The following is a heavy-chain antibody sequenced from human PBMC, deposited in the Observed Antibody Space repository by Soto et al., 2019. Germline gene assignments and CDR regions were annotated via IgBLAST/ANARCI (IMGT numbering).Heavy chain of an antibody. CDR2: IYYSGST. CDR1: RYSISASY. D-gene: IGHD3-10*01. CDR3: ARGDYGSGSYYKGGYYGMDV. Sequence: SETLSLTCSVARYSISASYWRWIRQPPWKGLEWIGYIYYSGSTNYSPSLKSRVTISVDTSKNQFSLKLSSVTAADTAVYYCARGDYGSGSYYKGGYYGMDVWGQGTTVT. V-gene: IGHV4-59*01. J-gene: IGHJ6*02.